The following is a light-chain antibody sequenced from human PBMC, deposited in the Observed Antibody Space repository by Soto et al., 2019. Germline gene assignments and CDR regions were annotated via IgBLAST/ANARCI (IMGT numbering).Light chain of an antibody. V-gene: IGKV1-5*03. J-gene: IGKJ1*01. CDR3: QQYSTYPVT. Sequence: DIQMTQSPSTLSASVGDRLTITCRASQRISTSLAWYQQKLGKAPNVLMYKASSLESGVPSRFSGSGSGTEFTLTISSLQPDDFATYYCQQYSTYPVTFGQGTKVEIK. CDR2: KAS. CDR1: QRISTS.